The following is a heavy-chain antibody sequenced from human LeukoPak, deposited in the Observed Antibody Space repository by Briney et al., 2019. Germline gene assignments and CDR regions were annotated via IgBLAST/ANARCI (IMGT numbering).Heavy chain of an antibody. J-gene: IGHJ4*02. CDR2: IKQDGSEK. CDR3: ARVNYYFDY. CDR1: GFTFSSYW. Sequence: GGSLRLSCAASGFTFSSYWMSWARQAPGKGLEWVANIKQDGSEKYYADSVKGRFTISRDDAKNSLYLQMNSLRAEDTAVYYCARVNYYFDYWGQGTLVTVSS. V-gene: IGHV3-7*01.